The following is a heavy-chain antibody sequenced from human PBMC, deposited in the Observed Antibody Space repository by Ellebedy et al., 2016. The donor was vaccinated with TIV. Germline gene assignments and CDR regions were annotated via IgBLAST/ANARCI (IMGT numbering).Heavy chain of an antibody. J-gene: IGHJ3*02. V-gene: IGHV1-18*04. Sequence: ASVKVSCKASGYTFSSYGISWVRQAPGQGLEWMGWISGHKPDTNRAQKFQGRVTMTTDTSTSTAYMELRSLRSDDTAVYYCARDFYETDHWFDTFGIWGQGTMVAVSS. CDR2: ISGHKPDT. CDR1: GYTFSSYG. CDR3: ARDFYETDHWFDTFGI. D-gene: IGHD2/OR15-2a*01.